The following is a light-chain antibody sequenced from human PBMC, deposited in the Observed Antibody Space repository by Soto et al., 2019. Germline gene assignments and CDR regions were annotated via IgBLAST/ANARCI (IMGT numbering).Light chain of an antibody. J-gene: IGKJ1*01. Sequence: EIVLTQSPATLSCSPGERATLSCRASQSLGSDLAWYQQKPGQAPRLLIFGASARPTGIPARISGSGSGTEFTLTISSLRSEDFAVYFCQQYYNWPRTFGQGTKVDNK. V-gene: IGKV3-15*01. CDR3: QQYYNWPRT. CDR2: GAS. CDR1: QSLGSD.